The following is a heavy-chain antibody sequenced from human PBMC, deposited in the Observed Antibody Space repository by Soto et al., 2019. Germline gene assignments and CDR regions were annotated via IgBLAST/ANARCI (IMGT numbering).Heavy chain of an antibody. CDR1: GFTFSTSG. V-gene: IGHV3-30*18. Sequence: QVQLVESGGGVVQSGRSLRLSCAASGFTFSTSGMHWIRQAPGKGLEWVAMISHDGGATYYVDSVKGRFTISRDTDKNTLHLQMDSLRPEDTAIYYCAKDWGSSGWYNWFDPWGHGTLVTVSS. J-gene: IGHJ5*02. CDR2: ISHDGGAT. D-gene: IGHD6-13*01. CDR3: AKDWGSSGWYNWFDP.